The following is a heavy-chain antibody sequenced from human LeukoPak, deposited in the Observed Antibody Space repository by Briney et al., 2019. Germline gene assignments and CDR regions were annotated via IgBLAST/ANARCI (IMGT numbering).Heavy chain of an antibody. CDR1: GFTFIDYA. Sequence: GGSLRLSCAASGFTFIDYAMSWVRQAPGQGLEWVSTISDDGSGTYYADSVKGRFTISRDNSKNTLFLQINSLRAEDSAVYYCATDRERDPSVYYLVGGQGTLITVSS. D-gene: IGHD3-22*01. CDR2: ISDDGSGT. CDR3: ATDRERDPSVYYLV. J-gene: IGHJ4*02. V-gene: IGHV3-23*01.